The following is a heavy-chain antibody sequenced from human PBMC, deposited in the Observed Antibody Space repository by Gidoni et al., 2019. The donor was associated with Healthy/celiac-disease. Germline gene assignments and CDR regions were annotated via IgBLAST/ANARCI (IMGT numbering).Heavy chain of an antibody. Sequence: EVQLVESGGGLVQPGGSLRLSCAPSGFTFSSYSMNWVRQAPGKGLGWVSYISSSSSTIYYADSVKGRFTISRDNAKNSLYLQMNSLRDEDTAVYYCARDVSTQWLVFQGPGYFDYWGQGTLVTVSS. CDR2: ISSSSSTI. CDR1: GFTFSSYS. CDR3: ARDVSTQWLVFQGPGYFDY. V-gene: IGHV3-48*02. J-gene: IGHJ4*02. D-gene: IGHD6-19*01.